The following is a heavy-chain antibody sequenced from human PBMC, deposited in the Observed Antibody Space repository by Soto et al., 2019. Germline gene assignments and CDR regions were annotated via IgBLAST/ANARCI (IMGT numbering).Heavy chain of an antibody. CDR2: ASARNTNT. J-gene: IGHJ5*02. D-gene: IGHD6-13*01. CDR3: AKEVPSSGTRGYSSSWYGWFDP. Sequence: EVQLLESGGGLVQPGGSLRLSCATSGFTFTSHVISWVRQAPGKGLEWVSAASARNTNTYYADSVRGRFTISRDNSKSTVYLQLDSLRVADTAVYHCAKEVPSSGTRGYSSSWYGWFDPWGQGTLVVVSS. CDR1: GFTFTSHV. V-gene: IGHV3-23*01.